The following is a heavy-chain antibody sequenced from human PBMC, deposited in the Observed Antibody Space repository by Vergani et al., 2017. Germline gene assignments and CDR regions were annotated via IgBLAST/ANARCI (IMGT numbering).Heavy chain of an antibody. V-gene: IGHV3-33*01. CDR2: IWYDGSNK. CDR3: ARDWGPYGSGTYHR. D-gene: IGHD3-10*01. J-gene: IGHJ4*02. Sequence: QVQLVESGGGVVQPGRSLRLSCAASGFTFSSYGMHWVRQAPGKGLEWVAVIWYDGSNKYYADSVKGRFAISRDNSKNTLYLQMNSLRAEDTAVYYCARDWGPYGSGTYHRWGQGTLVTVSS. CDR1: GFTFSSYG.